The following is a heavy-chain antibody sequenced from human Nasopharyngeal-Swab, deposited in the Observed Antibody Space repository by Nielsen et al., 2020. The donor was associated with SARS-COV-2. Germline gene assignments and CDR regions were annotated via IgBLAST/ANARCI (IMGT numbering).Heavy chain of an antibody. V-gene: IGHV1-69*06. CDR2: VIPIFGTA. CDR3: ARDPESGVVVPAAMREVTPFDY. D-gene: IGHD2-2*01. Sequence: AVKVSCKDSGGSFSSYAFRRVRQAPGQGLEWMGGVIPIFGTANYAQKFQGRVTITADKYTSTAYMELSSLRSEDTAVYYCARDPESGVVVPAAMREVTPFDYWGQGTLVTVSS. CDR1: GGSFSSYA. J-gene: IGHJ4*02.